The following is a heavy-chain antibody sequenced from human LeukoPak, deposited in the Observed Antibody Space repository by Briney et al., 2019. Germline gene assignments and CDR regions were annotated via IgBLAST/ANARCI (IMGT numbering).Heavy chain of an antibody. CDR1: GGSISSYY. J-gene: IGHJ1*01. CDR3: ASHSATWYFQH. Sequence: SETLSLTCTVSGGSISSYYWSWIRQPPGKGLGWIGYIYYSGSTNYKPSLKSRVTMSLSTSKNQFSLKLSSVTAADTAIYYCASHSATWYFQHWGQGTPVTVSS. CDR2: IYYSGST. D-gene: IGHD6-13*01. V-gene: IGHV4-59*01.